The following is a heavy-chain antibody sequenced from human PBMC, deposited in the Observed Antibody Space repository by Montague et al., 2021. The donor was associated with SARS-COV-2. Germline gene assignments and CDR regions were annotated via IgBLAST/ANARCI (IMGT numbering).Heavy chain of an antibody. V-gene: IGHV4-61*02. CDR1: GGSISSCSYY. Sequence: TLSLTCTVSGGSISSCSYYWSWIRQPAGRGLEWIGRVYASGITNYNPTLKIRVTISLDTTKNPCSMRLDSVTASDTALYYCIRGFASVDSWGQGTLVTVSS. J-gene: IGHJ5*01. CDR3: IRGFASVDS. CDR2: VYASGIT.